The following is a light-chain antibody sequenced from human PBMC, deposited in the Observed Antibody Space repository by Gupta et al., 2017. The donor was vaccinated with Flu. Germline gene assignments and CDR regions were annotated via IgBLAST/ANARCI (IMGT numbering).Light chain of an antibody. J-gene: IGLJ1*01. CDR2: EII. CDR1: SSDVGAYNY. Sequence: QSALTQLASVSGSPGQSITISCTGTSSDVGAYNYVSWYQQHPGKAPKLIIYEIINRPSGVSNRFSCSKSGNTASLTISGLQAEDEADYYCSSYTTISTGVFGTGTKVTVL. CDR3: SSYTTISTGV. V-gene: IGLV2-14*01.